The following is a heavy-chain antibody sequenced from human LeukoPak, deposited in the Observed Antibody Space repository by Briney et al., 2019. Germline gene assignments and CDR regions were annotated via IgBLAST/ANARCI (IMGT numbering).Heavy chain of an antibody. D-gene: IGHD3-10*01. CDR3: ARYGITIVRGGKYYFDS. CDR2: IHYSGST. CDR1: GGSISGYF. Sequence: SETLSLTCTVSGGSISGYFWSWSRQPPGKGLEWMGYIHYSGSTNYNPSLNSRVTISVDTSKNQFSLRLSSVTAADTAVYYCARYGITIVRGGKYYFDSWGQGTLVTVSS. V-gene: IGHV4-59*08. J-gene: IGHJ4*02.